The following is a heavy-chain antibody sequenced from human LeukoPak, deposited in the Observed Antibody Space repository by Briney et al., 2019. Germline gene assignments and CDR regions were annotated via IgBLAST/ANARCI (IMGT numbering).Heavy chain of an antibody. D-gene: IGHD3-16*01. CDR1: GGSISSGGYS. CDR3: ARGGGEQLRFDP. V-gene: IGHV4-30-2*01. Sequence: SETLSLTCAVSGGSISSGGYSWSWIRQPPGKGLEWIGYIYHRGNAYYNPSLQSRVSISVDRSKNQFSLKLSSVTAADTAVYYCARGGGEQLRFDPWGQGTLVTVSS. CDR2: IYHRGNA. J-gene: IGHJ5*02.